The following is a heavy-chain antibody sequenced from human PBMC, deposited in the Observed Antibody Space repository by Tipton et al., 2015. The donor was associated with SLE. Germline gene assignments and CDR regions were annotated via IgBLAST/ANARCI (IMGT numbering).Heavy chain of an antibody. J-gene: IGHJ5*02. Sequence: GSLRLSCAASGFTFSTNSMSWVRLAPGKGLEWVSGIGGGGDRIYYADSVKGRFTISRDNSKNTLYLQMNNLRAEDTAVYYCAKSPTVALYNWFDPWGQGTLVTVSS. D-gene: IGHD4-23*01. CDR3: AKSPTVALYNWFDP. CDR1: GFTFSTNS. V-gene: IGHV3-23*01. CDR2: IGGGGDRI.